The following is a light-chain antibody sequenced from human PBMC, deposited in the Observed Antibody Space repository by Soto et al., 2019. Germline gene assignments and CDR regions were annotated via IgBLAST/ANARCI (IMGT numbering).Light chain of an antibody. V-gene: IGLV1-40*01. Sequence: QSALTQPPSVSGAPGQRVTISCAESSSNIGAGYDVHWYQQLPGTAPKLLIYGNSNRPSGVPDRFSGSKSGTSASLAITGLQAEDEADYYCQSYDSSLSGWVFGGGTKVTVL. J-gene: IGLJ3*02. CDR2: GNS. CDR1: SSNIGAGYD. CDR3: QSYDSSLSGWV.